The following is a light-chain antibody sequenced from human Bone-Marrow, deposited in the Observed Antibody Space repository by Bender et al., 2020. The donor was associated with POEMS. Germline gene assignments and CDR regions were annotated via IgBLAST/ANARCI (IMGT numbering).Light chain of an antibody. J-gene: IGLJ3*02. CDR2: DVS. V-gene: IGLV2-14*03. CDR3: CSYATSNTGV. Sequence: QSALTQPASVSGSPGQSITISCTGPTSDVGGYDYVSWYQQHPGKAPTLMIYDVSNRPSGVSDRFSGSKSGNTASLTISGLQAEDEADYYCCSYATSNTGVFGGGTKLTVL. CDR1: TSDVGGYDY.